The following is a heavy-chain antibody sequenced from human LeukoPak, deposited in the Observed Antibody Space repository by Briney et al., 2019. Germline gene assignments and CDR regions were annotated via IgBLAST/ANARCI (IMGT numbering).Heavy chain of an antibody. CDR1: GFTFSSNY. V-gene: IGHV3-53*01. CDR2: IYSGGST. Sequence: GGSLRLSCAASGFTFSSNYMSWVRQAPGKGLGWVSVIYSGGSTYYADSVKGRFTISRDNSKNTLYLQMNSLRAEDTAVYYCTIAVTGMAIDYWGQGTLVTVSS. J-gene: IGHJ4*02. D-gene: IGHD6-19*01. CDR3: TIAVTGMAIDY.